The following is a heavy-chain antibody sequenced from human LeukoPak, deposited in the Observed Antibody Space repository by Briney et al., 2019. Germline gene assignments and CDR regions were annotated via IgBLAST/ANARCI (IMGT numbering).Heavy chain of an antibody. Sequence: GGSLRLSCGASGFTFRNYGMLWVRQAPGKGLEWVAFIRYDGNNKLYADSMKGRFTISRDNSKNTLYLHINSLRAEDTAVYYCVKDNPLDQWGQGTLVTASS. CDR3: VKDNPLDQ. D-gene: IGHD1-14*01. CDR1: GFTFRNYG. J-gene: IGHJ5*02. V-gene: IGHV3-30*02. CDR2: IRYDGNNK.